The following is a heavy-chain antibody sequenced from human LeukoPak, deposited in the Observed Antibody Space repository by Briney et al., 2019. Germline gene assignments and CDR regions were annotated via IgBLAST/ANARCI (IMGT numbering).Heavy chain of an antibody. D-gene: IGHD6-19*01. V-gene: IGHV1-69*13. CDR3: ARDKRPYSSGWYYFNY. CDR2: IIPIFGTA. Sequence: GASVKVSCKASGGTFSSYAISWVRQAPGQGLEWMGGIIPIFGTANYAQKFQGRVTITADESTSIAYMELSSLRSEDTAVYYCARDKRPYSSGWYYFNYWGQGTLVTVSS. CDR1: GGTFSSYA. J-gene: IGHJ4*02.